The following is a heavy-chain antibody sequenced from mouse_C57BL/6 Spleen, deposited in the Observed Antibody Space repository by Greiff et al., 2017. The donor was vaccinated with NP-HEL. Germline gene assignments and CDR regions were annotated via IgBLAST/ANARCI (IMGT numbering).Heavy chain of an antibody. D-gene: IGHD1-1*01. Sequence: VKLMQPGTELVKPGASVKLSCKASGYTFTSYWMHWVKQRPGQGLEWIGNINPSNGGTNYNEKFKSKATLTVDKSSSTAYMQLSSLTSEDSAVYYCARGYYYGSSHWYFDVWGTGTTVTVSS. CDR3: ARGYYYGSSHWYFDV. V-gene: IGHV1-53*01. CDR2: INPSNGGT. CDR1: GYTFTSYW. J-gene: IGHJ1*03.